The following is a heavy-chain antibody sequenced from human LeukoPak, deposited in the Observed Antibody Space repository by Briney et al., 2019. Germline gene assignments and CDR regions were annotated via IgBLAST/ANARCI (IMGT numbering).Heavy chain of an antibody. CDR3: LSGSYGNGWEN. CDR2: IIPIFGTA. CDR1: GGTFSSYA. J-gene: IGHJ4*02. V-gene: IGHV1-69*13. Sequence: SVKVSCTASGGTFSSYAISWVRQAPGQGLEWMGGIIPIFGTANYAQKFQGRVTITADESTSTAYMELSSLISEDTAVYYCLSGSYGNGWENWGQGTLVTVSS. D-gene: IGHD1-26*01.